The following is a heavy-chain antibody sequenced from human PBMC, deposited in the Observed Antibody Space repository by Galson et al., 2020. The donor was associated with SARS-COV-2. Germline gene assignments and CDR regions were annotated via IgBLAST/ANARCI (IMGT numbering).Heavy chain of an antibody. CDR2: INPNNGAT. Sequence: ASVKVSCKASGYTFSGHYIHWVRQAPGQGLEWMGRINPNNGATYFAQKFEDRVTMTSDTSFSTAYMELSRLRSDDTAVYYCARGLGSGYNYLFEYWGQGTLVTVSS. V-gene: IGHV1-2*06. CDR1: GYTFSGHY. D-gene: IGHD3-22*01. J-gene: IGHJ4*02. CDR3: ARGLGSGYNYLFEY.